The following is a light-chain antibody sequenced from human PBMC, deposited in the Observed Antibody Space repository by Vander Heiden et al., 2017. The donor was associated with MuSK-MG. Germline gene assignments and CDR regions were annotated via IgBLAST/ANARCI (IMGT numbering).Light chain of an antibody. CDR1: SSDVGGYNY. J-gene: IGLJ2*01. Sequence: QAALSQCLSVSASPGQSVTISCTGSSSDVGGYNYVSWYQQHPGTAPKLMIYDVTERPSGVPDRFSGSKSGNTASLTISGLQAEDEADYYCCSYAGSYSDVVFGGGTKLTVL. CDR2: DVT. V-gene: IGLV2-11*01. CDR3: CSYAGSYSDVV.